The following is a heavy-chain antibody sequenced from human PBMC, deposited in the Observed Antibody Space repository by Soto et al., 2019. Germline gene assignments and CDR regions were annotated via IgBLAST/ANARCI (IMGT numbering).Heavy chain of an antibody. CDR1: GYTFTGYY. D-gene: IGHD3-22*01. J-gene: IGHJ4*02. Sequence: GASVKVSCKASGYTFTGYYMHWVRQAPGQGLEWMGWINPNSGGTNYAQKFQGRVTMTRDTSISTAYMELSRLRSDDTAVYCCARALWGPESSVDYWGQGTLVTVSS. CDR3: ARALWGPESSVDY. V-gene: IGHV1-2*02. CDR2: INPNSGGT.